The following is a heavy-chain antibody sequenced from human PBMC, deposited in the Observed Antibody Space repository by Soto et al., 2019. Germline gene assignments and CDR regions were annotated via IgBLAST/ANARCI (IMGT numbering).Heavy chain of an antibody. D-gene: IGHD1-26*01. CDR1: GFTFSSYS. CDR3: ARDDGATTPRGY. CDR2: ISSSSSYI. V-gene: IGHV3-21*01. Sequence: GGSLRLSCAASGFTFSSYSMNWVRQAPGKGLEWVSSISSSSSYIYYADSVKGRFTISRDNAKNSLYLQMNSLRADDTAVYYCARDDGATTPRGYWGQGTLVTVSS. J-gene: IGHJ4*02.